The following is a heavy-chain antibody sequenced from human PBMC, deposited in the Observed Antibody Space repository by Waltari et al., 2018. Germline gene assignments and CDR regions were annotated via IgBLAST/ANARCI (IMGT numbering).Heavy chain of an antibody. Sequence: QVQLQESGPGLVRPSETLSLTCTVSGASMSRYFWSWIRQPAGKGLEWIVRIYSDGRTNYNPSLKSRVTMSLDTSNNQFSLKLSSVTAADTAVYYCARAPRPMTTVTRYNDLDYYHYMDVWGKGTTVTVSS. J-gene: IGHJ6*03. CDR1: GASMSRYF. CDR3: ARAPRPMTTVTRYNDLDYYHYMDV. D-gene: IGHD4-17*01. CDR2: IYSDGRT. V-gene: IGHV4-4*07.